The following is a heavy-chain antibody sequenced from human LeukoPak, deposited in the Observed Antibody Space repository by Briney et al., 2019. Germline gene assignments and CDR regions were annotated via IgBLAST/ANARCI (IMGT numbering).Heavy chain of an antibody. CDR3: APGKYCSGGSCLLNGMDV. CDR1: GESFNSYY. CDR2: INHSGST. Sequence: SETLSLTCAVYGESFNSYYWSWIRQPPGKGLEWIGEINHSGSTNYNPSLKSRVTISVDTSKNQFSLKLRSVTAADTAVYYCAPGKYCSGGSCLLNGMDVWGQGTTVTVS. J-gene: IGHJ6*02. D-gene: IGHD2-15*01. V-gene: IGHV4-34*01.